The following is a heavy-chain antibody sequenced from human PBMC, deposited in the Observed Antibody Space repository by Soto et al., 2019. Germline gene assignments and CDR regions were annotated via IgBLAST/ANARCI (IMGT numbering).Heavy chain of an antibody. V-gene: IGHV3-30*14. CDR3: ARASYFSEKTAYYAKSFKWFDP. CDR1: GFTFSGSE. Sequence: GGSLRLSCAASGFTFSGSEMHWVRQAPGKGLEWVAFISYDVDNRFYADSVKGRFTVSRDNSRNTLHLQMDSLRPEDAAVYYCARASYFSEKTAYYAKSFKWFDPWGQGTLVTVSS. CDR2: ISYDVDNR. D-gene: IGHD3-9*01. J-gene: IGHJ5*02.